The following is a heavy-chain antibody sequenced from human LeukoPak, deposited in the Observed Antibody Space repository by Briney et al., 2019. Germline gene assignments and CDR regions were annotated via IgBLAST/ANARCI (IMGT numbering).Heavy chain of an antibody. V-gene: IGHV1-18*01. CDR1: GYTFTSYG. D-gene: IGHD6-13*01. J-gene: IGHJ4*02. Sequence: ASVKVSCKASGYTFTSYGISWVRQAPGQGLEWMGWISAHNGNTNYAQKLQGRVTMTTDTSTSTAYMELRSLRSDDTAVYYCASYSSSWYYFDYWGQGTLVTVSS. CDR3: ASYSSSWYYFDY. CDR2: ISAHNGNT.